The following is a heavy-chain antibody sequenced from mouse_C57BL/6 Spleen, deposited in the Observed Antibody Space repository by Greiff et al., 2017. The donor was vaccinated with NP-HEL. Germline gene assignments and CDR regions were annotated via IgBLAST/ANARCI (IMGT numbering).Heavy chain of an antibody. J-gene: IGHJ1*03. CDR2: INPSTGGT. D-gene: IGHD1-1*01. Sequence: VQLKQSGPELVKPGASVKISCKASGYSFTGYYMNWVKQSPEKSLEWIGEINPSTGGTTYNQKFKAKATLTVDKSSSTAYMQLKSLTSEDSAVYYCAKTYYGSSYGYFDVWGTRTTVTVSS. V-gene: IGHV1-42*01. CDR1: GYSFTGYY. CDR3: AKTYYGSSYGYFDV.